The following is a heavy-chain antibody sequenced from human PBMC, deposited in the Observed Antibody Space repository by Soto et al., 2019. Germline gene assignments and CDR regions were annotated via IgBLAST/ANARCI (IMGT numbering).Heavy chain of an antibody. J-gene: IGHJ6*03. CDR1: GGSFSGYY. CDR2: INHSGST. V-gene: IGHV4-34*01. D-gene: IGHD3-3*01. Sequence: SETLSLTCAVYGGSFSGYYWSWIRQPPGKGLEWIGEINHSGSTNYNPSLKSRVTISVDTSKNQFSLKLSSVTAADTAVYYCAIGFYDFWSGYSAYYYYYYMDVWGKGTTVTVSS. CDR3: AIGFYDFWSGYSAYYYYYYMDV.